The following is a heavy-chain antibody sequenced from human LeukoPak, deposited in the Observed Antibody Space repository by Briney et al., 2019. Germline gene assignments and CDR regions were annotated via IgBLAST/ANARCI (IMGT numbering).Heavy chain of an antibody. V-gene: IGHV1-46*01. CDR1: GSTLSGYY. Sequence: ASVKVSCKASGSTLSGYYMHWVRQAPGQGLEWMGIINPSGGSTSYAQKFQGRVTMTRDMSTSTVYMELSSLRSEDTAVYYCARSKRGYGDWGQGTLVTVSS. D-gene: IGHD3-3*01. CDR3: ARSKRGYGD. CDR2: INPSGGST. J-gene: IGHJ4*02.